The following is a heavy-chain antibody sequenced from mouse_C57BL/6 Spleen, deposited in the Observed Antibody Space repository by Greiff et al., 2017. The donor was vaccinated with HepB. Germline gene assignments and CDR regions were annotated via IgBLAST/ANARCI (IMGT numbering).Heavy chain of an antibody. CDR1: GYTFTSYW. V-gene: IGHV1-50*01. D-gene: IGHD2-3*01. CDR2: IDPSDSYT. CDR3: ASALDGYYWFAY. J-gene: IGHJ3*01. Sequence: QVQLQQPGAELVKPGASVKLSCKASGYTFTSYWMQWVKQRPGQGLEWIGEIDPSDSYTNYNQKFKGKATLTVATSSSTAYMQLSSLTSEDSAVYYCASALDGYYWFAYWGQGTLVTVSA.